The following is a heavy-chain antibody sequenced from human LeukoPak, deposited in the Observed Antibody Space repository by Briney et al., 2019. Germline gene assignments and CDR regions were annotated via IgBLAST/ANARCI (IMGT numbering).Heavy chain of an antibody. J-gene: IGHJ4*02. CDR1: GGSISSSSYY. V-gene: IGHV4-39*07. CDR2: IYYSGST. CDR3: ARAPSSFGYFDY. D-gene: IGHD2/OR15-2a*01. Sequence: PSETLSLTCTVSGGSISSSSYYWGWIRQPPGKGLEWIGSIYYSGSTYYNPSLKSRVTISVDRSKNQFSLKLSSVTAADTAVYYCARAPSSFGYFDYWGQGTLVTVSS.